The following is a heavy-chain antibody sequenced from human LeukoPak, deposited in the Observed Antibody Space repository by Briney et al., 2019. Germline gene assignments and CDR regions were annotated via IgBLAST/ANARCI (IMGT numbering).Heavy chain of an antibody. CDR3: ARDLSSSGWYYFDY. D-gene: IGHD6-19*01. CDR1: GFTFSSYA. V-gene: IGHV3-30*04. CDR2: ISYDGSNK. Sequence: SGGSLRLSCAAPGFTFSSYAMHWVRQAPGKGLEWVAVISYDGSNKYYADSVKGRFTISRDNSKNTLYLQMNSLRAEDTAVYYCARDLSSSGWYYFDYWGQGTLVTVSS. J-gene: IGHJ4*02.